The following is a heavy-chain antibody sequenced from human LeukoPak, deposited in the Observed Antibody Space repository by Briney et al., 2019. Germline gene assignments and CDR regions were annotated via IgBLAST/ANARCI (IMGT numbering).Heavy chain of an antibody. CDR1: GFTFSTYA. V-gene: IGHV3-23*01. Sequence: GGSLRLSCAASGFTFSTYAMSWVRQAPGKGLECVSALSGNGNTIYYADSVKGRFTISRDNSKNTLSLQMNSLRAEDTAVYYCARGYSSGLHFDYWGQGTLVTVSS. J-gene: IGHJ4*02. CDR2: LSGNGNTI. CDR3: ARGYSSGLHFDY. D-gene: IGHD6-19*01.